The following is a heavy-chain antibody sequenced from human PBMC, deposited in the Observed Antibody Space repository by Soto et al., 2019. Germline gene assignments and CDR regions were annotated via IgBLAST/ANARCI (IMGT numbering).Heavy chain of an antibody. CDR3: ARGDDYYDSSGLDI. Sequence: GASVKVSCKASGYTFTGYYMYWVRQAPGQGLEWMGWINPNSGGTNYAQKFQGWVTMTRDTSISTAYMELSRLRSDDTAVYYCARGDDYYDSSGLDIWGQGTMVTVSS. V-gene: IGHV1-2*04. D-gene: IGHD3-22*01. CDR2: INPNSGGT. J-gene: IGHJ3*02. CDR1: GYTFTGYY.